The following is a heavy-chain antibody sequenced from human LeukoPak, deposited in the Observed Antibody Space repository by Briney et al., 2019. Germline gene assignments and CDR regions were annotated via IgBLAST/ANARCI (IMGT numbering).Heavy chain of an antibody. D-gene: IGHD6-6*01. J-gene: IGHJ4*02. Sequence: GGSLRLSCAASGFTFSSYSMNWVRQAPGKGLEWVSYISSSSSTIYYADSVKGRFTISRDNAKNSLYLQMNSLRAEDTAVYYCARGEAARPVLPYDYWGQGTLVTVSS. CDR3: ARGEAARPVLPYDY. CDR2: ISSSSSTI. V-gene: IGHV3-48*01. CDR1: GFTFSSYS.